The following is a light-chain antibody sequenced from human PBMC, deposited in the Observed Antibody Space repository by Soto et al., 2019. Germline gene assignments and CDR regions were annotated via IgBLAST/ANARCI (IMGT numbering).Light chain of an antibody. CDR1: QSVSSSN. CDR2: GAS. J-gene: IGKJ5*01. Sequence: EIVLTQPPGTLSLSPGETATLSCRASQSVSSSNLTWYQQKPGQAPRLLIYGASSRATGIPDRFSGSGSGTEVTLTISRLEPEDFAVYYCQQYGSSPPITFGQATRLEIK. CDR3: QQYGSSPPIT. V-gene: IGKV3-20*01.